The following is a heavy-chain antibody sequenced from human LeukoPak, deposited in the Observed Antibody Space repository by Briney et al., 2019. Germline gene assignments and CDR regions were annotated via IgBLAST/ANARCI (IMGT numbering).Heavy chain of an antibody. CDR2: ISHVGSNK. D-gene: IGHD3-3*01. CDR1: GFTFSSFV. Sequence: GGSLRLSCAASGFTFSSFVMHWVRQAPGKGLEWVAVISHVGSNKYYADPVQGRFSISRDNSKNTLYLQMNSLRAEDTAVYYCARDFLRRGYDFWSGYYDYWGQGTLVTVSS. V-gene: IGHV3-30-3*01. CDR3: ARDFLRRGYDFWSGYYDY. J-gene: IGHJ4*02.